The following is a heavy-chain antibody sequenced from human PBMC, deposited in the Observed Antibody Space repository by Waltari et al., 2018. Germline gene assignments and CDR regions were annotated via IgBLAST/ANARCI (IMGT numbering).Heavy chain of an antibody. CDR1: GSTFSNYD. Sequence: QVLLVQSGAEVMKPGPSVKVSCKASGSTFSNYDIYWVRQAAGQGLEWMGWMNPNSGDTHYAQKFQGRVTFTRDTSTSRAFIEMSNLRSDDTAVYYCARARKSFWFDSWGQGTLVAVSS. V-gene: IGHV1-8*01. CDR3: ARARKSFWFDS. J-gene: IGHJ5*01. CDR2: MNPNSGDT.